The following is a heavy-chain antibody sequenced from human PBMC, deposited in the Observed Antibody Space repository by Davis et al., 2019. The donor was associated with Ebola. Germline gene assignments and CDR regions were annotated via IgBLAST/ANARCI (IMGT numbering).Heavy chain of an antibody. J-gene: IGHJ6*02. CDR3: ARLGGSSYYYYGMDV. Sequence: PSETLSLTCTVSGGSISSYYWSWIRQPPGKGLEWIGYIYYSGSTNYNPSLKSRVTISVDTSKNQFSLKLSSVTAADTAVYYCARLGGSSYYYYGMDVWGQGTTVTVSS. CDR1: GGSISSYY. CDR2: IYYSGST. V-gene: IGHV4-59*08. D-gene: IGHD2-15*01.